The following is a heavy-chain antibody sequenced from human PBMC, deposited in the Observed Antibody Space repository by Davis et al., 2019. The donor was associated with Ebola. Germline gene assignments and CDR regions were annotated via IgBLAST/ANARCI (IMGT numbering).Heavy chain of an antibody. V-gene: IGHV3-20*04. Sequence: GESLKISCVVSGLTFRNVWMTWVRQAPGKGLEWVSGINWNGGITGYADSVKGRFTISRDNSKNMVYLQMNSLRVEDSALYYCAKDSWGFAGMDVWGQRTTVTVSS. D-gene: IGHD3-16*01. CDR2: INWNGGIT. CDR3: AKDSWGFAGMDV. J-gene: IGHJ6*02. CDR1: GLTFRNVW.